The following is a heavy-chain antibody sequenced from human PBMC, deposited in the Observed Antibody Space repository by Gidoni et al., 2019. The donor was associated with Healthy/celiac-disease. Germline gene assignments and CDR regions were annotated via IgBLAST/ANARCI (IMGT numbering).Heavy chain of an antibody. D-gene: IGHD4-17*01. Sequence: MHWVRQASGKGLEWVGRIRSKANSYATAYAASVKGRFTISRDDSKNTAYLQMNSLKTEDTAVYYCTRHGYGDGAYWGQGTLVTVSS. J-gene: IGHJ4*02. CDR3: TRHGYGDGAY. V-gene: IGHV3-73*01. CDR2: IRSKANSYAT.